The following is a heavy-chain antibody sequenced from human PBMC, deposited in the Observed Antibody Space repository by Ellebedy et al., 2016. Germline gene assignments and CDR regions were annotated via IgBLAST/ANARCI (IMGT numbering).Heavy chain of an antibody. CDR3: AKEVSTVTQNWFDP. Sequence: GESLKISXATSGFSFSNYFMTWIRRAPGKGLEWVATISGAGYTTFFADSVKGRFTISRDNSKNTLYLQMNSLRAEDTAVYYCAKEVSTVTQNWFDPWGQGTLVTVSS. CDR1: GFSFSNYF. D-gene: IGHD4-17*01. CDR2: ISGAGYTT. V-gene: IGHV3-23*01. J-gene: IGHJ5*02.